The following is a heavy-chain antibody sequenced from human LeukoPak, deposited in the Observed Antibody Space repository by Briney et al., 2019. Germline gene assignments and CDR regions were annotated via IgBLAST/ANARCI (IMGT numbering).Heavy chain of an antibody. CDR2: INPNSGGT. V-gene: IGHV1-2*02. D-gene: IGHD2-2*01. J-gene: IGHJ4*02. Sequence: ASVKVSCKASGYTFTGYYMHWVRQAPGQGLEWMVWINPNSGGTNYAQKFQGRVTMTRDTSISTAYMELSRLRSDDTAVYYCARNVVVVPAAKYFGYWGQGTLVTVSS. CDR3: ARNVVVVPAAKYFGY. CDR1: GYTFTGYY.